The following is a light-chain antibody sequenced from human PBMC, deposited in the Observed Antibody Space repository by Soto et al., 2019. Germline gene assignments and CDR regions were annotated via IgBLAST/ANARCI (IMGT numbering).Light chain of an antibody. CDR2: GAS. V-gene: IGKV3-15*01. CDR1: ESIDSN. J-gene: IGKJ1*01. Sequence: GMTKSAATLSVSQGERATLSCWASESIDSNLAWYQQKPGQAPRLLIYGASTRASDIPARFSGSGSGTEFTLTISSLQSDDFAVYYCQQYHYWWAFGQGGKADIK. CDR3: QQYHYWWA.